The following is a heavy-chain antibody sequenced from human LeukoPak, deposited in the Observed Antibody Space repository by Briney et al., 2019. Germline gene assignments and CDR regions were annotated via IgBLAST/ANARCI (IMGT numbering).Heavy chain of an antibody. CDR3: ARTSSYDILTGYPLYYFDY. CDR2: IYHSGST. V-gene: IGHV4-4*02. Sequence: PSGTLSLTCAVSGGSISSSNWWSWVRQPPGKGLEWIGEIYHSGSTNYNPSLKSRVTISVDTSKNQFSLKLSSVTAADTAVYYCARTSSYDILTGYPLYYFDYWGQGTLVTVSS. CDR1: GGSISSSNW. J-gene: IGHJ4*02. D-gene: IGHD3-9*01.